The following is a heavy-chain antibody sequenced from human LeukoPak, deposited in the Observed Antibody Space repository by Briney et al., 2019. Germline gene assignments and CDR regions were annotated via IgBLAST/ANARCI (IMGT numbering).Heavy chain of an antibody. CDR2: IYYSGST. D-gene: IGHD6-13*01. Sequence: KPSETLSLTCSVWGGPISSSGYFGAWVRQPRGEVLERIGGIYYSGSTLYSPSLKSRVTLSVATSKNQFSLKLSSVTAADTAVYFCSRETTSTSWYWGQGTLVTVSS. CDR1: GGPISSSGYF. J-gene: IGHJ4*02. CDR3: SRETTSTSWY. V-gene: IGHV4-39*01.